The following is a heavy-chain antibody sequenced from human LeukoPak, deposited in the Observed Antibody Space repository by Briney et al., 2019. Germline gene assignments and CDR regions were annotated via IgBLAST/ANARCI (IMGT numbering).Heavy chain of an antibody. CDR2: ISYHGSDK. D-gene: IGHD4-23*01. J-gene: IGHJ3*02. Sequence: PGGSLRLSCAASGFTFSSYTMNWVRQAPGKGLEWVAVISYHGSDKDYADPVKGRFSISRDNPKNTVYLQMNSLRVEDTAVYYCARDHGGNRPNAFDIWGQGTMVTVSS. V-gene: IGHV3-30-3*01. CDR1: GFTFSSYT. CDR3: ARDHGGNRPNAFDI.